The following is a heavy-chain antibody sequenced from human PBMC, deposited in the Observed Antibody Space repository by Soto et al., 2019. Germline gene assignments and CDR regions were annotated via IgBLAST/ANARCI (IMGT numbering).Heavy chain of an antibody. V-gene: IGHV3-33*01. Sequence: GGSLRLSCAASGFTFSSYGMHWVRQAPGKGLEWVAVIWYDGSNKYYADSVKGRFTISRDNSKNTLYLQMNSLRAEDTAVYYCARDFGVASNAVFYYYYYMDVWGKGTTVTVSS. CDR2: IWYDGSNK. CDR3: ARDFGVASNAVFYYYYYMDV. D-gene: IGHD3-3*01. CDR1: GFTFSSYG. J-gene: IGHJ6*03.